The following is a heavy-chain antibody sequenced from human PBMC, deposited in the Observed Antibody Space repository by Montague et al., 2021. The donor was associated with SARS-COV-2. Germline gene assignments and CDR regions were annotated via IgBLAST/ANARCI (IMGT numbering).Heavy chain of an antibody. J-gene: IGHJ3*02. D-gene: IGHD6-19*01. Sequence: PALVKPTQTLTLTCTFSGFSLSTSGVGVGWIRQPPGKALEWLALXYWNDDKRYSPSLKSRLTITKDTSKNQVVLTMTNMDPVDTATYCCAHRPGIAVAGGAFDIWGQGTMVTVSS. CDR1: GFSLSTSGVG. CDR3: AHRPGIAVAGGAFDI. CDR2: XYWNDDK. V-gene: IGHV2-5*01.